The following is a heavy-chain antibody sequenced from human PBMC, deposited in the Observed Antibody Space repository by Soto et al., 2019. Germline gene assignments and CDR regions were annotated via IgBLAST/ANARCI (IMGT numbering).Heavy chain of an antibody. Sequence: PSETLSLTCAVYGGSFSGYYWSWIRQPPGKWLEWIGEINHSGSTNYNPSLKSRVTISVDTSKNQFSLKLSSVTAADTAVYYCARGVTTVITKNIRWFDPWGQGTLVTVSS. CDR3: ARGVTTVITKNIRWFDP. CDR2: INHSGST. J-gene: IGHJ5*02. CDR1: GGSFSGYY. D-gene: IGHD4-17*01. V-gene: IGHV4-34*01.